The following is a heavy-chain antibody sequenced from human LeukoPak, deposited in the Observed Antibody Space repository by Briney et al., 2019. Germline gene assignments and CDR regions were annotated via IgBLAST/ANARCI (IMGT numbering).Heavy chain of an antibody. CDR1: GFTFDDYA. Sequence: GGSLRLSCAASGFTFDDYAMHWVRQAPGKGLEWVSGISWNSGSIGYADSAKGRFTLSRDNAKNSLYLQMNSLRAEDMALYYCAKDTGGFDPWGQGTLVTVSS. J-gene: IGHJ5*02. CDR2: ISWNSGSI. CDR3: AKDTGGFDP. V-gene: IGHV3-9*03.